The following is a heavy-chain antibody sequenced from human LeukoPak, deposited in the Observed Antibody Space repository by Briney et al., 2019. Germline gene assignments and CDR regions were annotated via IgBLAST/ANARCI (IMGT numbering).Heavy chain of an antibody. CDR1: GFTFSSYS. Sequence: GGSLRLSCAASGFTFSSYSMNWVRQAPGKGLEWVSAISGSGGSTYYGDSVKGRFTISRDNSKNTLYLQMNSLRAEDTAVYYCAKDQADCSSSSCYERGFDYWGQGTLVTVSS. J-gene: IGHJ4*02. V-gene: IGHV3-23*01. D-gene: IGHD2-2*01. CDR3: AKDQADCSSSSCYERGFDY. CDR2: ISGSGGST.